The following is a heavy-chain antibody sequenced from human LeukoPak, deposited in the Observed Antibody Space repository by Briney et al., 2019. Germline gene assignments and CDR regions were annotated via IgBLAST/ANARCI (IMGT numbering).Heavy chain of an antibody. J-gene: IGHJ6*02. CDR3: ARQREWLRYYGLDV. CDR2: IYYSGST. CDR1: GGSISSYY. Sequence: SETLSLTCTVSGGSISSYYWSWIRQPPGKGLEWIGSIYYSGSTYYNPSLKSRVTISVDTSKNQFSLKLSSVTAADTAVYYCARQREWLRYYGLDVWGRGTTVIVSS. V-gene: IGHV4-39*07. D-gene: IGHD5-12*01.